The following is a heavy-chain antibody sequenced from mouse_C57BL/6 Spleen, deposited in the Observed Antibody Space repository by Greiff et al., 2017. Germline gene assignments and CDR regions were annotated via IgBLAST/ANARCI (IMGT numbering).Heavy chain of an antibody. CDR3: ARIGLDYDFYIDY. Sequence: VQLQQPGTELVKPGASVKLSCKATGYTFTSYWMQWVKQRPGQGLEWIGYILPSNGGTNYNEKFKSKATLTGDKSSSTAYMQLSSLTSEDSAVYYWARIGLDYDFYIDYWGQGTSLTVSS. CDR2: ILPSNGGT. J-gene: IGHJ2*02. V-gene: IGHV1-53*01. D-gene: IGHD2-4*01. CDR1: GYTFTSYW.